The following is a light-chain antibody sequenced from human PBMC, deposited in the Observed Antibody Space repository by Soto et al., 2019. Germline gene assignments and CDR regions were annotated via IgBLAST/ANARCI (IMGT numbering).Light chain of an antibody. J-gene: IGKJ4*01. V-gene: IGKV1-9*01. CDR2: AAL. CDR1: QGISSS. CDR3: QQLKSYPLT. Sequence: DIQLTQSPSFLSASVGDRVTITCRASQGISSSLAWYQQRAGKAPKFLIYAALTLQSGAPSRFSGSGSGTEFALTISSIQPEDSATYYCQQLKSYPLTFGGGTKVDIK.